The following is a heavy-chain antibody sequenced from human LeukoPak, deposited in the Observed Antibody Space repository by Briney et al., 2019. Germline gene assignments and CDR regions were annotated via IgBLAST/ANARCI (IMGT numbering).Heavy chain of an antibody. V-gene: IGHV3-7*03. CDR1: GFPFSSYS. Sequence: GGSLRLSCAASGFPFSSYSMTWVRQAPGKGLEWVANIKPDGTTKSYVDSVKGRFTISRGNALNSLYLQMNSLRAEDTAIYYCARSIPYGTTWYGRSDYWGQGTLVTVSS. CDR2: IKPDGTTK. D-gene: IGHD6-13*01. J-gene: IGHJ4*02. CDR3: ARSIPYGTTWYGRSDY.